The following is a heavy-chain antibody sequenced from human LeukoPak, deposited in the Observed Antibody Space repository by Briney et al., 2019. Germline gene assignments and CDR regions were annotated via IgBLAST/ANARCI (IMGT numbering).Heavy chain of an antibody. CDR2: ISGSGGST. CDR1: GFTFSSYA. D-gene: IGHD2-2*02. Sequence: PGGSLRLSCAASGFTFSSYAMSWVRQAPGKGLEWVSAISGSGGSTYYADSVKGRLTISRDNSKNTLYLQMNSLRAEDTAVYYCAKALYGGGAFDIWGQGTMVTVSS. J-gene: IGHJ3*02. V-gene: IGHV3-23*01. CDR3: AKALYGGGAFDI.